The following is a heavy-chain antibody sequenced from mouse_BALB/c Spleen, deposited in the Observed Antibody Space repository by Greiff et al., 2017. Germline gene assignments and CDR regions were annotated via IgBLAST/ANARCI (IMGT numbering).Heavy chain of an antibody. J-gene: IGHJ4*01. D-gene: IGHD2-4*01. CDR1: GYTFSSYW. Sequence: VQGVESGAELMKPGASVKISCKATGYTFSSYWIEWVKQRPGHGLEWIGEILPGSGSTNYNEKFKGKATFTADTSSNTAYMQLSSLTSEDSAVYYCARWRYGYDYDGVYAMDYWGQGTSVTVSS. V-gene: IGHV1-9*01. CDR2: ILPGSGST. CDR3: ARWRYGYDYDGVYAMDY.